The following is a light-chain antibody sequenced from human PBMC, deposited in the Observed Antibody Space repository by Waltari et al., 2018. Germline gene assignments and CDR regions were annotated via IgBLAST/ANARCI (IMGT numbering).Light chain of an antibody. CDR1: VLADKY. CDR3: QSADDTGDHVL. CDR2: RNT. Sequence: SSDLTQPPSISVSPGQTAIITCSGNVLADKYIYWFQKQSGPAPIAGIRRNTGRPPGSPERFPGSDSGTTATLTITGVQADDEADYYCQSADDTGDHVLFGTGTTLTVL. V-gene: IGLV3-25*03. J-gene: IGLJ6*01.